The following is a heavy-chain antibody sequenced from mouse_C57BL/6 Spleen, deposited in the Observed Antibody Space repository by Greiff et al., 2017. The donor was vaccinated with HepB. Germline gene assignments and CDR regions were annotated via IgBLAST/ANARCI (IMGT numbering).Heavy chain of an antibody. CDR2: IYPGSGST. Sequence: QVQLQQPGAELVKPGASVKMSCKASGYTFTSYWITWVKQRPGQGLEWIGDIYPGSGSTNYNEKFKSKATLTVDTSSSTAYMQLSSLTSEDSAVYYCALITTVVAKEDFDYWGQGTTLTVSS. CDR3: ALITTVVAKEDFDY. J-gene: IGHJ2*01. V-gene: IGHV1-55*01. CDR1: GYTFTSYW. D-gene: IGHD1-1*01.